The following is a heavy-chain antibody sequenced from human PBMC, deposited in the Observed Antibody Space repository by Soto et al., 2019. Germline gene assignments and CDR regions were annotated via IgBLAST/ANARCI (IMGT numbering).Heavy chain of an antibody. Sequence: SETLSLTCSVSGDSVSSGAYYWSWVRQPPGKGLEWIGEIYHSGSTNYNPSLKSRVTISVDKSKNQFSLKLSSVTAADTAVYYCARATNSGYIYGNWGQGTLVTVSS. CDR2: IYHSGST. J-gene: IGHJ4*02. CDR3: ARATNSGYIYGN. V-gene: IGHV4-4*02. CDR1: GDSVSSGAYY. D-gene: IGHD5-18*01.